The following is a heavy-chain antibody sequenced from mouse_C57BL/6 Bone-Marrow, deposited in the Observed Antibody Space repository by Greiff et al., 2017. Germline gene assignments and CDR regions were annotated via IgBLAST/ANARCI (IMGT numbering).Heavy chain of an antibody. CDR3: ARGHYYGSSYGY. D-gene: IGHD1-1*01. V-gene: IGHV1-80*01. Sequence: VKLVESGAELVKPGASVKISCKASGYAFSSYWMNWVKQRPGKGLEWIGQIYPGDGDTNYNGKFKGKATLTADKSSSTAYMQLSSLTSEDSAVYFCARGHYYGSSYGYWGQGTTLTVSS. J-gene: IGHJ2*01. CDR1: GYAFSSYW. CDR2: IYPGDGDT.